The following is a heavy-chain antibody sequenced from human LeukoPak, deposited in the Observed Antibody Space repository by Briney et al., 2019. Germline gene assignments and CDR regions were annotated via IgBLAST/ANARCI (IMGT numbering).Heavy chain of an antibody. Sequence: PSETLSLTCTVSEASINNNFWTWIRQPPGKGLEWIGYIYSSGSANYNPSLKSRVIISGDTSKNQISLNLTSVTAADTALYFCARHRDYYDTWGHGTLVTVSS. V-gene: IGHV4-59*08. J-gene: IGHJ4*01. CDR2: IYSSGSA. CDR1: EASINNNF. CDR3: ARHRDYYDT. D-gene: IGHD3-22*01.